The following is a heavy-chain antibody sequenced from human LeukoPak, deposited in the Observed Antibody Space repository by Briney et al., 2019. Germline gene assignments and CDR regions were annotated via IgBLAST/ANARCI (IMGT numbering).Heavy chain of an antibody. V-gene: IGHV1-2*02. J-gene: IGHJ4*02. D-gene: IGHD6-19*01. Sequence: ASVKVSCKASGYTFTGYYMHWVRQAPGQGLEWMGWINPNSGGTNYAQKFQGRVTMTRDTSISTAYLQWSSLKASDTAMYYCARHGGGSGWSRVDYWGQGTLVTASS. CDR1: GYTFTGYY. CDR3: ARHGGGSGWSRVDY. CDR2: INPNSGGT.